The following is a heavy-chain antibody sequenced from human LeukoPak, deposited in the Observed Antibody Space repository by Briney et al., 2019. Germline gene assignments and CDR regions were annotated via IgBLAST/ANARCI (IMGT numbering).Heavy chain of an antibody. D-gene: IGHD6-13*01. J-gene: IGHJ6*03. Sequence: SETLSLTCTVSGGSISSYYWSWIRQPPGKGLEWIGEINHSGSTNYNPSLKSRVTISVDTSKNQFSLKLSSVTAADTAVYYCARGPGYSSSWRRTPYYYYYMDVWGKGTTVTVSS. V-gene: IGHV4-34*01. CDR3: ARGPGYSSSWRRTPYYYYYMDV. CDR1: GGSISSYY. CDR2: INHSGST.